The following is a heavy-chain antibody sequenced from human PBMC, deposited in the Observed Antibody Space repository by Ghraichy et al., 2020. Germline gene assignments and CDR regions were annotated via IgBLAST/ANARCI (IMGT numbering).Heavy chain of an antibody. CDR2: IAYSGTT. V-gene: IGHV4-59*08. Sequence: AGSLSLTCIVSGGSFSSYSWTWIRQSPGKGLEWIGNIAYSGTTHYNAALKNRVTISVDRPKNQFSLRVTSVTAADTAVYFCARLGDYKDYYYYYYMDVWGKGTTVAVS. D-gene: IGHD4-17*01. CDR3: ARLGDYKDYYYYYYMDV. CDR1: GGSFSSYS. J-gene: IGHJ6*03.